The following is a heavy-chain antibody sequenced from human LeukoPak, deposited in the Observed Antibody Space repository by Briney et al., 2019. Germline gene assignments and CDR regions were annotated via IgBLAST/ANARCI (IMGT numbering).Heavy chain of an antibody. CDR3: ARDAKYYYGSRTYFFFEY. J-gene: IGHJ4*02. V-gene: IGHV4-4*07. CDR1: GGSFSTYY. CDR2: IYTSGTT. Sequence: SETLSLTCTVSGGSFSTYYWSWIRQPAGKGLEWIGHIYTSGTTNYNPSLKSRVTMSIDTSKNQFSLKLSSVTAADTAIYYCARDAKYYYGSRTYFFFEYWGQGTLLTVSS. D-gene: IGHD3-10*01.